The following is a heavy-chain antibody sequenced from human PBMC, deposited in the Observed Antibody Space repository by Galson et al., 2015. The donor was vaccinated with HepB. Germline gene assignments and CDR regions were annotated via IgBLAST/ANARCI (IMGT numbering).Heavy chain of an antibody. Sequence: QSGAEVKKPGESLRISCKGSGYSFTSYWISWVRQMPGKGLEWMGRIDPSDSYTNYSPSFQGHVTISADKSINTAYLRWSSLRASDTAMYYCATRGDSRDFDFWGQGTLVTVSS. V-gene: IGHV5-10-1*01. CDR2: IDPSDSYT. CDR3: ATRGDSRDFDF. CDR1: GYSFTSYW. J-gene: IGHJ4*02. D-gene: IGHD6-13*01.